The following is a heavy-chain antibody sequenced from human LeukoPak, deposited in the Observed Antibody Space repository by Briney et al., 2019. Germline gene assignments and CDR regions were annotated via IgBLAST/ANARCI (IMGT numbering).Heavy chain of an antibody. D-gene: IGHD6-19*01. J-gene: IGHJ4*02. V-gene: IGHV1-18*01. CDR1: VYTFTSYG. Sequence: GASVSVSYTASVYTFTSYGISWGGQAPGQGGEGMGWMSAYNGKKNYEQKLQGRVTITTDTDTSTAYMELRSLRSDDTAVYYCARDQPGIAVAGAIWGQGTLVTVAS. CDR3: ARDQPGIAVAGAI. CDR2: MSAYNGKK.